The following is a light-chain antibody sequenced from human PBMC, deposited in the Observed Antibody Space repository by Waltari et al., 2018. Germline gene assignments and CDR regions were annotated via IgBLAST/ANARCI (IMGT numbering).Light chain of an antibody. Sequence: DIQMTQSPSSLSASVGDKVTITCRASQDVRGWLAWYQQKPGKAPKLLIYAASTLQSGVPSRFSGSESGTDYTITISSLQPEDFASYYCQQGYNTPWTFGQGTKVEVK. J-gene: IGKJ1*01. CDR3: QQGYNTPWT. CDR1: QDVRGW. CDR2: AAS. V-gene: IGKV1-12*01.